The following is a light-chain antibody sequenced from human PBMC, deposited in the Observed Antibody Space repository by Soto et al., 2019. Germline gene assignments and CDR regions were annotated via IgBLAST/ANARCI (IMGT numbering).Light chain of an antibody. CDR1: QSISSW. CDR2: DAS. V-gene: IGKV1-5*01. Sequence: DIQMTQYPSTLSASVGDRVTITCRASQSISSWLAWYQQKPGKAPKLLIYDASSLESGVPSRFSGSGSGTEFTLTISSLQPDDVATYYCQQYTCLWTFGPGTKV. J-gene: IGKJ1*01. CDR3: QQYTCLWT.